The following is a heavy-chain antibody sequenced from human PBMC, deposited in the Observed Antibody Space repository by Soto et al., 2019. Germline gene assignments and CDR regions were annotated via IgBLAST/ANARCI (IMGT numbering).Heavy chain of an antibody. J-gene: IGHJ4*02. CDR2: ITYGGSI. CDR1: GASITNDAFF. V-gene: IGHV4-31*03. D-gene: IGHD5-18*01. CDR3: AKMERTQLWLLVQN. Sequence: LSLPCTVSGASITNDAFFWTWVRQHPEKGLEWLAYITYGGSIYYDPSLRSRLTVSIDKSKSQFSLNVRSVTAADTAVYYCAKMERTQLWLLVQNWGQGLLVTVSS.